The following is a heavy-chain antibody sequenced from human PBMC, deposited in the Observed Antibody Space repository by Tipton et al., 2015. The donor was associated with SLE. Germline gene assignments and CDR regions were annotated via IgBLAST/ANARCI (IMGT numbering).Heavy chain of an antibody. D-gene: IGHD1-26*01. V-gene: IGHV1-18*01. CDR2: ISAYNGNT. CDR3: ARVGATYYYYYGMDV. J-gene: IGHJ6*02. CDR1: GYTFTSYG. Sequence: QVQLVQSGAEVKKPGSSVKVSCKASGYTFTSYGISWVRQAPGQGLEWMGWISAYNGNTNYAQKLQGRVTMTTDTSTSTAYMELRSLRSDATAVYYCARVGATYYYYYGMDVWGQGTTVTVSS.